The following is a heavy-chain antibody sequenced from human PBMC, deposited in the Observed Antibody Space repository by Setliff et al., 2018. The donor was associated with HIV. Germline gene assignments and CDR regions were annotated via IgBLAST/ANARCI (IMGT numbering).Heavy chain of an antibody. CDR2: VYYSGRT. CDR1: GGSFGSYS. J-gene: IGHJ6*03. V-gene: IGHV4-59*01. CDR3: ARDNHYPAKYYHIDV. D-gene: IGHD3-10*01. Sequence: SETLSLTCTVSGGSFGSYSWSWIRQSPGKGLEWVSFVYYSGRTFYNPSLKIQVTISIDTSKNQFSLKLSSVTAADTAVYYCARDNHYPAKYYHIDVWGKGTTVTVSS.